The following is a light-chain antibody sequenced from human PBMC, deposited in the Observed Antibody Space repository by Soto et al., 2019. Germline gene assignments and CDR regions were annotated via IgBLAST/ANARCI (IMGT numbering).Light chain of an antibody. CDR3: QKYESTPPT. CDR1: QSVLYSSNNKNY. Sequence: DIVMTQSPDSLAVSLGERATINCKSSQSVLYSSNNKNYLAWYQQRPGQAPKLLIYWASTRESGVPDRFSGSGSGTDFTLTITSLQAEDVAVYYCQKYESTPPTFGQGTKLEIK. CDR2: WAS. J-gene: IGKJ2*01. V-gene: IGKV4-1*01.